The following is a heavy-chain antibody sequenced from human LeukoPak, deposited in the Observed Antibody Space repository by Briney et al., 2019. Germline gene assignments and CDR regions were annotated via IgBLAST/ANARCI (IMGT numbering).Heavy chain of an antibody. CDR3: ARRLKLSSSWAYFDY. CDR2: IYSNGNA. D-gene: IGHD6-19*01. Sequence: SETLSLTCTVSGGSISGYYWGWIRQPPGKGLEWLGYIYSNGNANYNPSLKSRLTISVDASNNQVSLKLTFVTAADSAVYYCARRLKLSSSWAYFDYWGQGTPVTVST. J-gene: IGHJ4*02. V-gene: IGHV4-59*08. CDR1: GGSISGYY.